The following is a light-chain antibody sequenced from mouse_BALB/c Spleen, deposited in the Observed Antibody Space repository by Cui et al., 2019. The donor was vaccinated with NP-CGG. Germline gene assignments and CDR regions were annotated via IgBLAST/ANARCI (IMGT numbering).Light chain of an antibody. CDR3: VQWNSNHWV. CDR2: GPN. J-gene: IGLJ1*01. CDR1: TGAVKTINY. Sequence: QPVETQESALTPSPGEKVTLTCRQGTGAVKTINYANWVKEKQNHLFTGLIGGPNNRAPGFPARFSGSLMGDKLPLTTTGAKLEDEAIYFLVQWNSNHWVFGGGTKLTVL. V-gene: IGLV1*01.